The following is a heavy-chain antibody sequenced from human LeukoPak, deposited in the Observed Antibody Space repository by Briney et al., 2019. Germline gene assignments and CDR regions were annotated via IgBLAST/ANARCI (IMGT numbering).Heavy chain of an antibody. CDR3: VKSPGTAAGYWFDP. V-gene: IGHV3-23*01. CDR2: ITGCGTNT. D-gene: IGHD6-13*01. CDR1: GFIFTNYG. J-gene: IGHJ5*02. Sequence: GGSLRLSCAASGFIFTNYGFSWVRQAPGKGLGWVSGITGCGTNTYYADSVKGRFTLSRDNSKNTLYLQISTLRDEDTAVYYWVKSPGTAAGYWFDPWGQGTLVTVSS.